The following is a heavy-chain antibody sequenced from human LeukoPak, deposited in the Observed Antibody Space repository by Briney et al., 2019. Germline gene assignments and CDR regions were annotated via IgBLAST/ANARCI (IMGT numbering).Heavy chain of an antibody. D-gene: IGHD4-17*01. V-gene: IGHV3-11*06. CDR1: GFTFSDYY. CDR3: ARTGDYESFDY. Sequence: GGSLRLSCAASGFTFSDYYMNWIHQAPGKGLEWVSYIHSSSAYTNYADSVKGRFTISRDNAKNSLYLQMNSLRAEDTAVYYCARTGDYESFDYWGQGTLVTVSS. CDR2: IHSSSAYT. J-gene: IGHJ4*02.